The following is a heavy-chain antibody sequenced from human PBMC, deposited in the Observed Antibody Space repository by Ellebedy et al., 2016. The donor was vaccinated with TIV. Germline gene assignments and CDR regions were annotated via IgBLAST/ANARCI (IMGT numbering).Heavy chain of an antibody. Sequence: GESLKISCAASGFTVSGNYMTWVRQAPGKGLEWVLTIYGGDSTYYADSVKGRFTISRDNSKKTVYLQMDSLRVEDTAVYYCARDPTRSGWFDPWGQGTLVTVSS. CDR3: ARDPTRSGWFDP. J-gene: IGHJ5*02. D-gene: IGHD3-10*01. CDR1: GFTVSGNY. V-gene: IGHV3-66*01. CDR2: IYGGDST.